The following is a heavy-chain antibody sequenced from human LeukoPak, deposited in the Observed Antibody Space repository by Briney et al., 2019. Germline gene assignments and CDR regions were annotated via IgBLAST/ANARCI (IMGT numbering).Heavy chain of an antibody. CDR2: ISSGGSSI. CDR1: GFTFSSYS. V-gene: IGHV3-48*04. D-gene: IGHD3-22*01. J-gene: IGHJ4*02. Sequence: PGGSLRLSCAASGFTFSSYSMNWVRQAPGKGLEWVSYISSGGSSIYYADSVKGRFTISRDNSKNTLYLQMNSLRAEDTAVYYCAKGLSSGYSGSDYWGQGTLVTVSS. CDR3: AKGLSSGYSGSDY.